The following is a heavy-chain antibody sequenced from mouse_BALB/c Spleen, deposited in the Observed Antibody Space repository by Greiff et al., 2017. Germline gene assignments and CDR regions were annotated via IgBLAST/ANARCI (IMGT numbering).Heavy chain of an antibody. CDR2: IWSGGST. CDR1: GFSLTSYG. Sequence: QVQLKESGPGLVQPSQSLSITCTVSGFSLTSYGVHWVRQSPGKGLEWLGVIWSGGSTDYNAAFISRLSISKDNSKSQVFFKMNSLQANDTAIYYCARAYDGYYDYFDDWGQGTTLTVSS. D-gene: IGHD2-3*01. V-gene: IGHV2-2*02. J-gene: IGHJ2*01. CDR3: ARAYDGYYDYFDD.